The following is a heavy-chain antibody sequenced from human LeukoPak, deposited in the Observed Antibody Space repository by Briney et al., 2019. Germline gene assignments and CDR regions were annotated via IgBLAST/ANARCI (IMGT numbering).Heavy chain of an antibody. CDR2: ISGSGGNT. CDR1: GFTFSSYA. J-gene: IGHJ6*03. Sequence: TGGSLRLSCAASGFTFSSYAMSWVRQAPGEGLEWVSTISGSGGNTYYADSVKGRFTISRDNSKNTLYLQMNSLRAEDTAVYYCAKQLAGYGDYYYYYMDVWGKGTTVTVSS. CDR3: AKQLAGYGDYYYYYMDV. V-gene: IGHV3-23*01. D-gene: IGHD1-1*01.